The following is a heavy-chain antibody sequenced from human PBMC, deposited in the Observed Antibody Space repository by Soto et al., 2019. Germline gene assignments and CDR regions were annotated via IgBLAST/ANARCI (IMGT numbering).Heavy chain of an antibody. CDR1: GGSVSSGSYY. V-gene: IGHV4-61*01. CDR2: IYYSGST. J-gene: IGHJ2*01. Sequence: QVQLQESGPGLVKPSETLSLTCTVSGGSVSSGSYYWSWIRQPPGKGLEWIGYIYYSGSTNYNPSLEGRVTISVDTSKNQFSLKLSSVTAADTAVYYCARGFSSGSSYWYFALWGRGTLVTVSS. CDR3: ARGFSSGSSYWYFAL. D-gene: IGHD6-19*01.